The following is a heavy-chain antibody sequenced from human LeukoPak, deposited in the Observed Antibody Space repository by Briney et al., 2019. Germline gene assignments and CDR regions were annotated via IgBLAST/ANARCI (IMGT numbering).Heavy chain of an antibody. V-gene: IGHV3-23*01. CDR3: ARVEASGYDYGAFDY. Sequence: GGSLRLSCAASGFTFSNYAMSWVRQAAGRGLEWVSSISGSGDSIYYGDTVKGRFTISRDNSRNTLYLQMNSLRAEDTAVYYCARVEASGYDYGAFDYWGQGTLVTVSS. CDR2: ISGSGDSI. CDR1: GFTFSNYA. D-gene: IGHD5-12*01. J-gene: IGHJ4*02.